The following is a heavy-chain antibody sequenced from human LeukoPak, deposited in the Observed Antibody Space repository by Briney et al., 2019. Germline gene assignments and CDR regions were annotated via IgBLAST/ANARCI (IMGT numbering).Heavy chain of an antibody. J-gene: IGHJ6*02. V-gene: IGHV3-7*01. CDR2: IKQDGSEK. Sequence: GGSLRLSCAASGFTFSSYWMSWVRQAPGKGLEWVANIKQDGSEKYYVDSVKGRFTISRDNAKNSLYLQMNSLRAEDTAVYYCARKKGSSRTIYGMDVWGQGTTVTVSS. CDR1: GFTFSSYW. D-gene: IGHD2-2*01. CDR3: ARKKGSSRTIYGMDV.